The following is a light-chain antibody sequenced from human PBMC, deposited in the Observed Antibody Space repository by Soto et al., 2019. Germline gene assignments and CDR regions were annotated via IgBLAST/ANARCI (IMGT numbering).Light chain of an antibody. Sequence: DIQMTQSPSTLSASVGDRVSITCRASQRVNTCLAWYQQQPGNAPTLLIYDASSLQSGVPSRFSGSGSGTEFTLTISSLQPDDFATYYCQQYQIDWTFGQGTKVDIK. V-gene: IGKV1-5*01. J-gene: IGKJ1*01. CDR2: DAS. CDR3: QQYQIDWT. CDR1: QRVNTC.